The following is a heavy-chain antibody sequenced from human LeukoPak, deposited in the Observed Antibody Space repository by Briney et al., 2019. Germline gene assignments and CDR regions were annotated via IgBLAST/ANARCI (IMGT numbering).Heavy chain of an antibody. Sequence: GGSLRLSCAASGFTFSSYGMHWVRQAPGKGLEWVAFIRYDGSNKYYADSVKGRFTISRDNSKNTLYLQMNSLRAEDTAVYYCAKDLRGYSYGYLGDYWGQGTLVTVSS. J-gene: IGHJ4*02. D-gene: IGHD5-18*01. CDR1: GFTFSSYG. CDR3: AKDLRGYSYGYLGDY. CDR2: IRYDGSNK. V-gene: IGHV3-30*02.